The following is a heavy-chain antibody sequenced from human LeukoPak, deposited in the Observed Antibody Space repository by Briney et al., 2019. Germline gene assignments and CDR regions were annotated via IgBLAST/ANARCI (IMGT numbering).Heavy chain of an antibody. Sequence: VASVKVSCKVSGYTLTELSFHWVRQAPGKGLEWMGGFDPEDGETFYAQKFQGRVTMTEDTSTDTAYMELSSLTSEDTAVFYCATELHRFYYDSSALRGGGYWGQGTLVTVSS. CDR3: ATELHRFYYDSSALRGGGY. D-gene: IGHD3-22*01. V-gene: IGHV1-24*01. CDR2: FDPEDGET. J-gene: IGHJ4*02. CDR1: GYTLTELS.